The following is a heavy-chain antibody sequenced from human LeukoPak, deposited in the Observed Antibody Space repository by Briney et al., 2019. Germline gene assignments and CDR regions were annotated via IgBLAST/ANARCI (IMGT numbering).Heavy chain of an antibody. J-gene: IGHJ5*02. CDR3: ARDLIGYSYELYNWFDP. Sequence: PGGSLRLSCAASGFTFLSYGMHWVRQAPGKGLEWVAFIRYDGSNKYYADSVKGRFTISRDNSKNTLYLQMNSLRAEDTAVYYCARDLIGYSYELYNWFDPWGQGTLVTVSS. CDR2: IRYDGSNK. V-gene: IGHV3-30*02. CDR1: GFTFLSYG. D-gene: IGHD5-18*01.